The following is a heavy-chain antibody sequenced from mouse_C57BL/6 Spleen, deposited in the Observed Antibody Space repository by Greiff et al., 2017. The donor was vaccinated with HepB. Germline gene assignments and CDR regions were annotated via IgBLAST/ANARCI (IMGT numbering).Heavy chain of an antibody. CDR1: GYTFTDYE. D-gene: IGHD1-1*01. CDR3: TRRGIHYYGSSYEFAY. CDR2: IDPETGGT. J-gene: IGHJ3*01. V-gene: IGHV1-15*01. Sequence: QVQLQQSGAELVRPGASVTLSCKASGYTFTDYEMHWVKQTPVHGLEWIGAIDPETGGTAYNQKFKGKAILTADKSSSTAYMALRSLTSEDSAVYYCTRRGIHYYGSSYEFAYWGQGTLVAVSA.